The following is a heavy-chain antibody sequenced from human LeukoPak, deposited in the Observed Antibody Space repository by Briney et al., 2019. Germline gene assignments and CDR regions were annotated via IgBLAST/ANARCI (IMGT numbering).Heavy chain of an antibody. V-gene: IGHV4-59*08. Sequence: SETLSLTCTVSGGSISSDYWSWIRQPPGKGLEWIGYIYYSGSTNYNPSLKSRVTISVDTSKSQFSLKLSSVTAADTAVYYCARNQLGSGWHSSAYWGQGTLVTVSS. CDR3: ARNQLGSGWHSSAY. CDR2: IYYSGST. D-gene: IGHD6-19*01. CDR1: GGSISSDY. J-gene: IGHJ4*02.